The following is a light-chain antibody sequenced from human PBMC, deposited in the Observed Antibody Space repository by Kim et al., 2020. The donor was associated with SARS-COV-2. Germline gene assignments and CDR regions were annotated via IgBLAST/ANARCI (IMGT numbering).Light chain of an antibody. Sequence: LYPGERAPLSCRASQSVTTYLAWYQQKPGQAPRLLIYDASNRATGIPARFSASGSGTDFTLTISSLEPEDFAVYYCHQRSNWPLTFGGGTKVEIK. CDR3: HQRSNWPLT. CDR2: DAS. J-gene: IGKJ4*01. CDR1: QSVTTY. V-gene: IGKV3-11*01.